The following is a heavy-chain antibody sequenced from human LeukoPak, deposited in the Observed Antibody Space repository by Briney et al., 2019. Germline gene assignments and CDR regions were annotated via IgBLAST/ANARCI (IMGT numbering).Heavy chain of an antibody. CDR2: ISSSSSTI. CDR1: GFTFSSSS. CDR3: ASVWGSYRYIDY. D-gene: IGHD3-16*02. V-gene: IGHV3-48*02. Sequence: GGSLRLSCAASGFTFSSSSMNWVRQAPGKGLEWVSYISSSSSTIYYADSVKGRFTISRDNAKTSLYLQMNSLRDEDTAVYYCASVWGSYRYIDYWGQGTLVTVSS. J-gene: IGHJ4*02.